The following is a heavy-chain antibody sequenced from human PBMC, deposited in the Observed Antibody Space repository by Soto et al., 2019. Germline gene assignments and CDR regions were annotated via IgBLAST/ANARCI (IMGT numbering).Heavy chain of an antibody. CDR2: ISYDGSNK. CDR1: GFTFSSYG. D-gene: IGHD3-10*01. Sequence: QVQLVESGGGVVQPGRSLRLSCAASGFTFSSYGMHWVRQAPGKGLEWVAVISYDGSNKYYADSVKGRFTISRDNSKNTLYLQMNSLRAEDTAVYYCAKGAVMVRRPTISHPDYWGQGTLVTVSS. CDR3: AKGAVMVRRPTISHPDY. V-gene: IGHV3-30*18. J-gene: IGHJ4*02.